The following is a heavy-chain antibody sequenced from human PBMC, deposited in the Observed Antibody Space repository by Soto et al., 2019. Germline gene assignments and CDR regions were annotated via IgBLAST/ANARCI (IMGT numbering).Heavy chain of an antibody. Sequence: QVQLVQSGAEVKKPGASVKVSCKASGYTFTTYGISWVRQAPGQGLEWLGWISAGNGNTNYAQKLQGRVTMTTDTSTSTAYMELRSPRSDDTAMYYCARARGDSSGYYIVYWGQGTLVTVSS. J-gene: IGHJ4*02. CDR3: ARARGDSSGYYIVY. CDR2: ISAGNGNT. V-gene: IGHV1-18*01. CDR1: GYTFTTYG. D-gene: IGHD3-22*01.